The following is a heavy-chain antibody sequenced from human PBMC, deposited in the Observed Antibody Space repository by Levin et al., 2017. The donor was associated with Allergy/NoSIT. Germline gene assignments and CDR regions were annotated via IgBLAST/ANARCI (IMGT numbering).Heavy chain of an antibody. CDR3: AVGTVVVGNVP. J-gene: IGHJ5*02. CDR2: MNPNSGNT. CDR1: GYTFTSYD. D-gene: IGHD2-2*01. Sequence: KRGESLKISCKASGYTFTSYDINWVRQATGQGLEWMGWMNPNSGNTGYAQKFQGRVTMTRNTSISTAYMELSSLRSEDTAVYYCAVGTVVVGNVPWGQGSLVTVSS. V-gene: IGHV1-8*01.